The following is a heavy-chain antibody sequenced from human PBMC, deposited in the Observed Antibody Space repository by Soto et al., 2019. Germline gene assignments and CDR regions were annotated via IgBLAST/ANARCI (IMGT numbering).Heavy chain of an antibody. CDR3: ARHNIGQIVSDYYYGMDV. D-gene: IGHD6-6*01. Sequence: GESLKISCKGSGYSFTSYWISWVRQMPGKGLEWMGRIGPSDSDTNYSPSFQGHVTISADKSISTAYLQWSTLKDSDTAMYSCARHNIGQIVSDYYYGMDVWGQGTPVTVSS. CDR1: GYSFTSYW. J-gene: IGHJ6*02. CDR2: IGPSDSDT. V-gene: IGHV5-10-1*01.